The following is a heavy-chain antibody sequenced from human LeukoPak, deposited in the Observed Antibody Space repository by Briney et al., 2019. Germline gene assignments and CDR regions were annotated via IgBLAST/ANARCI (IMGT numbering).Heavy chain of an antibody. CDR1: GFTFSSYA. CDR2: ISSNGGST. Sequence: GGSLRLSCAASGFTFSSYAMHWVRQAPGKGLEYVSAISSNGGSTYYANSVKGRFTISRDNSKNTLYLQMGSLRAEDMAVYYCARGSSSWYGRNWFDPWGQGTVVTVSS. J-gene: IGHJ5*02. D-gene: IGHD6-13*01. V-gene: IGHV3-64*01. CDR3: ARGSSSWYGRNWFDP.